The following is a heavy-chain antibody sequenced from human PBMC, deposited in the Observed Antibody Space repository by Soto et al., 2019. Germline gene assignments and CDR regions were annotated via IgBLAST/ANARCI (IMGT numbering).Heavy chain of an antibody. Sequence: GSLRLSCAASGFTFSSYAMHWVRQAPGKGLEWVAVISYDGSNKYYADSVKGRFTISRDNSKNTLYLQMNSLRAEDTAVYYCARDGGAAAGTFDYWGQGTLVTVSS. J-gene: IGHJ4*02. CDR3: ARDGGAAAGTFDY. CDR1: GFTFSSYA. V-gene: IGHV3-30-3*01. CDR2: ISYDGSNK. D-gene: IGHD6-13*01.